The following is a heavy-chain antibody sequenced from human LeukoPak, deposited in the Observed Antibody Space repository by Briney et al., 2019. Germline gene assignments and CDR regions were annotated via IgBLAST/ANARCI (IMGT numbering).Heavy chain of an antibody. CDR3: TRDSETYNWFDP. V-gene: IGHV3-73*01. Sequence: PTGGSLRLPCAASGFTFSGSAIHWVRQSSGKGLEWVGQIDKKDKGYATATAYAASVKGRFTISRDDSINTAYLQMKSLKTEDTALYYCTRDSETYNWFDPWGQGTLVTVSS. D-gene: IGHD1-26*01. CDR2: IDKKDKGYATAT. J-gene: IGHJ5*02. CDR1: GFTFSGSA.